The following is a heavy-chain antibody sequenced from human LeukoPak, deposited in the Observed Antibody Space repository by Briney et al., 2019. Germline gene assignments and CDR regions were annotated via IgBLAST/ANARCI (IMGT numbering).Heavy chain of an antibody. D-gene: IGHD2-21*01. V-gene: IGHV4-31*03. CDR2: IYYSGGT. Sequence: PSETLSLTCTVSGGSISSGGYYWSWIRQHPGKGLEWIGYIYYSGGTYYNPSLKSRVTISVDTSKNQFSLKLSSVTAADTAVYYCARSLYSQSDAFDIWGQGTMVTVSS. CDR1: GGSISSGGYY. CDR3: ARSLYSQSDAFDI. J-gene: IGHJ3*02.